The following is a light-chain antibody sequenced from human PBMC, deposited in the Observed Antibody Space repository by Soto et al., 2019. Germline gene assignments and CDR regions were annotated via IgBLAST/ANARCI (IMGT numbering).Light chain of an antibody. Sequence: EIVLTQSPDTLSLSPGERATLSCRASQSVRSSLAWYQQKPGQAPRLLIYDASNRATGIPARFSGSGSGTDFTLPICSLEPEDFAVYYCQQRSNWPPEVTFGPGTKVDIK. CDR3: QQRSNWPPEVT. V-gene: IGKV3-11*01. J-gene: IGKJ3*01. CDR2: DAS. CDR1: QSVRSS.